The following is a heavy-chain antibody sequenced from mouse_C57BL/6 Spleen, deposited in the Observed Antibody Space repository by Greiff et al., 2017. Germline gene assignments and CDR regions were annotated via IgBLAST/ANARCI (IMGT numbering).Heavy chain of an antibody. D-gene: IGHD2-2*01. CDR3: ARGVSTMVTAY. J-gene: IGHJ3*01. CDR2: IYPRSGNT. V-gene: IGHV1-81*01. CDR1: GYTFTSYG. Sequence: QVQLQQPGAELARPGASVKLSCKASGYTFTSYGISWVKQRTGQGLEWIGEIYPRSGNTYYNEKFKGKATLTADKSSSTAYMELRSLTSEDSAVYFCARGVSTMVTAYWGQGTLVTVSA.